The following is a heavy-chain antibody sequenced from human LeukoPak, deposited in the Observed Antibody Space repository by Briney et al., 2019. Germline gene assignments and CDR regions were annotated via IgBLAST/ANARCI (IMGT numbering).Heavy chain of an antibody. CDR1: GFTFSNFG. CDR3: ARDEGYYDSSGYYYVQEY. V-gene: IGHV3-30*03. Sequence: PGGSLRLSCEASGFTFSNFGMHWVRQAPGKGLEWVAIISYDGSTKYYADSVKSRFSISRDNSKNTLYLQMNSLRAEDTAVYYCARDEGYYDSSGYYYVQEYWGQGTLVTVSS. D-gene: IGHD3-22*01. CDR2: ISYDGSTK. J-gene: IGHJ4*02.